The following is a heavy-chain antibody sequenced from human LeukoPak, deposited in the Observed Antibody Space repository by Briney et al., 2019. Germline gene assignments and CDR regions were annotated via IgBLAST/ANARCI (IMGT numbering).Heavy chain of an antibody. CDR1: GGSISSYY. V-gene: IGHV4-4*07. J-gene: IGHJ6*03. CDR3: ARDPPNDYGDYNYYYYMDV. Sequence: PSETLSLTCTVSGGSISSYYWSWIRQPAGKGLGWIGRIYTSGSTNYNPSLKSRVTMSVDTSKNQFSLKLSSVTAADTAVYYCARDPPNDYGDYNYYYYMDVWGKGTTVTVSS. CDR2: IYTSGST. D-gene: IGHD4-17*01.